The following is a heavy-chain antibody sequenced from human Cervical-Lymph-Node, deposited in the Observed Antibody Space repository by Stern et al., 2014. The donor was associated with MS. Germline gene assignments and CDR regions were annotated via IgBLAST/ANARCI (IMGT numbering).Heavy chain of an antibody. V-gene: IGHV1-46*01. D-gene: IGHD3-10*01. Sequence: QMQLVQSGAEVRQPGASVKLSCKASGYTFTTYYIHWVRQAPGQGPEWMAMINPINTRTTYAQKFQGRVTVTRDTSASTVYMELNSLRSDDTAVYYCARGDVNSGSSHVDYWGRGALVTVSS. CDR2: INPINTRT. CDR3: ARGDVNSGSSHVDY. CDR1: GYTFTTYY. J-gene: IGHJ4*02.